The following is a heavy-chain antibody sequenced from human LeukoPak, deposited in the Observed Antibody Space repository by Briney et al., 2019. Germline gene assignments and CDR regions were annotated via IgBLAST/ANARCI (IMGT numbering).Heavy chain of an antibody. CDR2: ISSSSSYI. J-gene: IGHJ1*01. CDR3: PRDRVWGFQH. Sequence: GGTLRLSCAASGFTFSSYSMNWVRQAPGKGLEWVSSISSSSSYIYYADSVKGRFTISRDNSKNSLYLQMNSLRAASTAVYYSPRDRVWGFQHWGQGTLVTVSS. V-gene: IGHV3-21*01. D-gene: IGHD6-6*01. CDR1: GFTFSSYS.